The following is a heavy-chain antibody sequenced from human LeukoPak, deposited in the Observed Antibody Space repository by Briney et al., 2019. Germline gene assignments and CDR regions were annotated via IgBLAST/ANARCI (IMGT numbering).Heavy chain of an antibody. J-gene: IGHJ4*02. D-gene: IGHD1-26*01. V-gene: IGHV4-4*02. Sequence: PSGTLSLTCAVSGGSISSSNWWSWVRQPPGKGLEWIGYIYYSGSTNYNPSLKSRVTISVDTSKNQFSLKLSSVTAADTAVYYCARESPGTNFDYWGQGTLVTVSS. CDR3: ARESPGTNFDY. CDR1: GGSISSSNW. CDR2: IYYSGST.